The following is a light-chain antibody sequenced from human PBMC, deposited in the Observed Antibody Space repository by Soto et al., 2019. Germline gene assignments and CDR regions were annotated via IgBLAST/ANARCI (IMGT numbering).Light chain of an antibody. CDR3: QQSYTSPRA. J-gene: IGKJ2*01. CDR2: AVS. Sequence: DIQMTQYPSSLSASVGDRATITCRASQSISTYLNWYQQKPGKAPQLLIHAVSSLQSGVPSRFSCSGSGTDFTLTISSLQPEDFATYYCQQSYTSPRAFGQGTKLEIK. V-gene: IGKV1-39*01. CDR1: QSISTY.